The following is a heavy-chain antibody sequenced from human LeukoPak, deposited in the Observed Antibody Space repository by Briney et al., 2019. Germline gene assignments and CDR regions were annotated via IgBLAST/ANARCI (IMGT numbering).Heavy chain of an antibody. D-gene: IGHD2-21*02. CDR1: GFSFSSYS. V-gene: IGHV3-48*01. Sequence: GGSLRLSCAASGFSFSSYSFNWVRQAPGRGLEWVSYISRIISYADSVKGRFTMSRDSAKNSLYLQMNSLRAEDTAVYYCVRDTAYAFDMWGQGTMVTVSS. CDR2: ISRII. J-gene: IGHJ3*02. CDR3: VRDTAYAFDM.